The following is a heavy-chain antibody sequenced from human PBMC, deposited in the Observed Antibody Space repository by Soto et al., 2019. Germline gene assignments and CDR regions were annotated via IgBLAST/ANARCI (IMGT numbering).Heavy chain of an antibody. CDR1: GFNFINAW. D-gene: IGHD1-26*01. J-gene: IGHJ6*02. CDR2: IKSKADGETT. Sequence: EVQLVESGGGLVEPGGSLRLSCAASGFNFINAWMHWVRQAPGKGLEWVGRIKSKADGETTDYAAPVKGRFIISRDDSTHTLYLQINSLKMEDATVYYCSALGVWVQGTRVTVSS. CDR3: SALGV. V-gene: IGHV3-15*07.